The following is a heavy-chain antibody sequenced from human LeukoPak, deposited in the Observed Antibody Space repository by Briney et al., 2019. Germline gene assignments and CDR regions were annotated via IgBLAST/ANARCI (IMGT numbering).Heavy chain of an antibody. D-gene: IGHD1-26*01. V-gene: IGHV4-34*01. CDR2: MNDRGST. CDR3: ARENSGSYREFDY. J-gene: IGHJ4*02. CDR1: RGSFSGYF. Sequence: SETLSLTCDVYRGSFSGYFWSWIRQTPGKGLEWLGEMNDRGSTNYNPSLKSRVTISVAVSKNQYSLKLSSVTAADTAVFYCARENSGSYREFDYWGQGTLVTVSS.